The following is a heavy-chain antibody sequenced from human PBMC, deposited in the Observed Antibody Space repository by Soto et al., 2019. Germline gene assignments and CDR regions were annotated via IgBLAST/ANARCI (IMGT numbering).Heavy chain of an antibody. CDR1: GGSISSGGYY. D-gene: IGHD3-10*01. V-gene: IGHV4-31*03. CDR3: AREGTMVRGVMVGWFDP. J-gene: IGHJ5*02. Sequence: SETLSLTCTDSGGSISSGGYYWSWIRQHPGKGLEWIGNIYYSGSTYYNPSLKSRVTISVDTSKNQFALKLSAVTAADAAVYYCAREGTMVRGVMVGWFDPWGQRTLVTVTS. CDR2: IYYSGST.